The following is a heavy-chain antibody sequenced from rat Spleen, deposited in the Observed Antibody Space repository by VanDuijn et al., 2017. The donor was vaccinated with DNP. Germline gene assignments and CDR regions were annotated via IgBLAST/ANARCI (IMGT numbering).Heavy chain of an antibody. D-gene: IGHD1-11*01. CDR3: AINYGVYRPWDY. CDR2: ITSGGVIT. V-gene: IGHV5-31*01. Sequence: ELQLVESGGDLVQPGRSLKLSCVASGFTFNNYWMTWIRQVTGQGREWVASITSGGVITYNSDSMKVRYTISSDISKNTISLQMNSLRSDDTATYYCAINYGVYRPWDYWGQGVMVTVSS. CDR1: GFTFNNYW. J-gene: IGHJ2*01.